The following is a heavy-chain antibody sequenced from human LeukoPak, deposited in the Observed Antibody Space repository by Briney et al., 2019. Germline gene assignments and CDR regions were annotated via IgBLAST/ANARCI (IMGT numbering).Heavy chain of an antibody. CDR2: ISPDGSDK. Sequence: GGSLRLSCTGSEFSFSDYWMSWVRQAPGKGLEWVADISPDGSDKTYVDSVKGRLTVSRENAKQSLYLQMDTLTAEDTAVYYCVTSWCRQQRDYWGQGTLVTVSS. CDR3: VTSWCRQQRDY. V-gene: IGHV3-7*01. J-gene: IGHJ4*02. D-gene: IGHD2-8*01. CDR1: EFSFSDYW.